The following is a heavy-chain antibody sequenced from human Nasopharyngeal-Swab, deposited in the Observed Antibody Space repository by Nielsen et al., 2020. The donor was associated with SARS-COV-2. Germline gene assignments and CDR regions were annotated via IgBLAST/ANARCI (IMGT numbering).Heavy chain of an antibody. Sequence: GESLKISCKGSGYSFTSYWISWVRQMPGKGLEWMGRIDPSDSYTNYSPSFQGHVTISADKSISTAYLQWSSLKASDTAMYYCARLKVVITTSDYYYYGMDVWGQGTTVTVSS. D-gene: IGHD3-22*01. CDR2: IDPSDSYT. CDR3: ARLKVVITTSDYYYYGMDV. V-gene: IGHV5-10-1*01. CDR1: GYSFTSYW. J-gene: IGHJ6*02.